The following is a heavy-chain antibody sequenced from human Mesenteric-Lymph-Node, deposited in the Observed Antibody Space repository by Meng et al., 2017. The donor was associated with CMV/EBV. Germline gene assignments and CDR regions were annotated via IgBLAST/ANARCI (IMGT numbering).Heavy chain of an antibody. CDR1: GYTFTSYG. CDR3: ARDGSEALVVVPAAMGEYYYYYGMDV. J-gene: IGHJ6*02. V-gene: IGHV1-18*01. D-gene: IGHD2-2*01. Sequence: ASVKVSCKASGYTFTSYGISWVRQAPGQGLEWMGWISAYNGNTNYAQKLQGRVTMTTDTSTSTAYMELRSLRSDDTAVYYCARDGSEALVVVPAAMGEYYYYYGMDVWGQGTTVTVSS. CDR2: ISAYNGNT.